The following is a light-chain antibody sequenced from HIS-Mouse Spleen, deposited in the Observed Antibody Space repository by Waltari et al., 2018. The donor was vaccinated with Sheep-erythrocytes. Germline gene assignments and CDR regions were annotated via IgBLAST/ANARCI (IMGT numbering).Light chain of an antibody. J-gene: IGLJ2*01. CDR3: AAWDDSLNGVV. V-gene: IGLV1-44*01. CDR2: SNN. Sequence: QSVLTQPPSASGTPGQRVTISCSGTSSNIGSNTVHWYQQRPGTAPKPLIYSNNQRPSGVPDRFSGSKSGTSASLAISGLQSEDEADYYCAAWDDSLNGVVFGGGTKLTVL. CDR1: SSNIGSNT.